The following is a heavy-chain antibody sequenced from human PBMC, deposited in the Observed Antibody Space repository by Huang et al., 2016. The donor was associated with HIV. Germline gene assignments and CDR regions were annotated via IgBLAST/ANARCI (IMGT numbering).Heavy chain of an antibody. J-gene: IGHJ3*02. Sequence: TFSSHAMHWVRPAPGTGLAWVAVISNDGSNKYYADSVKGRFTFSRDNSKNTLYLQMNSLRAEDTAVFYCARAKDSWDAYDIWGQGTMVTVSS. V-gene: IGHV3-30-3*01. CDR3: ARAKDSWDAYDI. CDR2: ISNDGSNK. CDR1: TFSSHA.